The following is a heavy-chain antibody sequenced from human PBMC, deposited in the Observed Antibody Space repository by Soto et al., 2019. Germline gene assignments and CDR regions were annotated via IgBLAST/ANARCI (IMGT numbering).Heavy chain of an antibody. CDR1: GYSFTSYW. CDR2: IYPGDSDT. J-gene: IGHJ6*02. CDR3: ARLSSGMDV. V-gene: IGHV5-51*01. Sequence: GESLKISCKGSGYSFTSYWIGWVRQMPGKGLECMGIIYPGDSDTRYSPSFQGQVTISVDKSISTAYLQWSIVKASDTARYYGARLSSGMDVWGQAPTVTVAS.